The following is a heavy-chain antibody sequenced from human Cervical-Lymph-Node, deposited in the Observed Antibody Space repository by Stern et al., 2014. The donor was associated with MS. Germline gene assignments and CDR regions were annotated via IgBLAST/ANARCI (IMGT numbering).Heavy chain of an antibody. CDR1: GFTVSRDY. CDR3: ARDASSPERSDW. J-gene: IGHJ4*02. V-gene: IGHV3-53*01. CDR2: ITNVAST. D-gene: IGHD1-1*01. Sequence: VQLVQSGGGVIQPGGSLRLSCTASGFTVSRDYMTWVRQAPGQRLEWVSLITNVASTFYTDSVKGRFTSSRDDSKNTVYLHMTSLRAEDTAMYYCARDASSPERSDWWGQGTLVTVSS.